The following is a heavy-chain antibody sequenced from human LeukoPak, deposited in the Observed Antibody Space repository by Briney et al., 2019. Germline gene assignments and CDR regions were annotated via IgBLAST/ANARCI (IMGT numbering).Heavy chain of an antibody. CDR1: GFTFSDHH. CDR2: ISASGGST. D-gene: IGHD6-13*01. CDR3: AKRSSDSSWPYYFDY. Sequence: GGSLRLSCAASGFTFSDHHMDWVRQAPGKGLEWVSAISASGGSTSYADSVKGRFTISRDNSKKTLCLQVNSLRAEDTAVYYCAKRSSDSSWPYYFDYWGQGTLVTVSS. J-gene: IGHJ4*02. V-gene: IGHV3-23*01.